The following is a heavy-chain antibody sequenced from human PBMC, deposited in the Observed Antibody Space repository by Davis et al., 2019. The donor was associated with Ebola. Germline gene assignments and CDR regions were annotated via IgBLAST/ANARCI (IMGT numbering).Heavy chain of an antibody. D-gene: IGHD6-19*01. CDR1: GETFSSYA. V-gene: IGHV1-69*06. CDR3: AREGGYSSGWPYFDN. CDR2: IIPILGPG. J-gene: IGHJ4*02. Sequence: AASVKVSCKASGETFSSYAISWVRQAPGHGLEWMGGIIPILGPGNYGQKFQGRVTITADKSTSTAYMELSSLRYEDTAVYYCAREGGYSSGWPYFDNWGQGTLVTVSS.